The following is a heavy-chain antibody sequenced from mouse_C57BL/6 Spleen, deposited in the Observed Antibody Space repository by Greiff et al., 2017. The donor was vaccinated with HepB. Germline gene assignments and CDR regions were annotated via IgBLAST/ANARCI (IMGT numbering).Heavy chain of an antibody. CDR1: GYTFTSYW. D-gene: IGHD2-1*01. CDR3: ARGYYGNPFDY. CDR2: IDPSDSYT. J-gene: IGHJ2*01. Sequence: QVQLQQPGAELVKPGASVKLSCKASGYTFTSYWMQWVKQRPGQGLEWIGEIDPSDSYTNYNQKFKGKATLTVDTSSSTAYMQLSSLTSEDSAVYYCARGYYGNPFDYWGQGTTLTVSS. V-gene: IGHV1-50*01.